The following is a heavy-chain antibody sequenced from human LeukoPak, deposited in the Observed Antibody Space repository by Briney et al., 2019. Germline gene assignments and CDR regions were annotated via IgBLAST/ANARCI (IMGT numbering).Heavy chain of an antibody. CDR3: ASHIYCNSTSCYDY. Sequence: TSETLSLTCTVSGGSISSYYWTWIRQFPGKGLEGIGYIYFSGSTTYNPTLKSRVTISLDTSKNQFSLKLTSVTAADTAVYYCASHIYCNSTSCYDYWGQGTLVSVSS. J-gene: IGHJ4*02. CDR1: GGSISSYY. V-gene: IGHV4-59*08. CDR2: IYFSGST. D-gene: IGHD2-2*01.